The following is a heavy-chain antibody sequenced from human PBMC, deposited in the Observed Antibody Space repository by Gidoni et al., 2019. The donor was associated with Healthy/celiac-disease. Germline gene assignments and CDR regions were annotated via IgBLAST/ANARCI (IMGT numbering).Heavy chain of an antibody. Sequence: GLEWIGEINHSGSTNYNPSLKSRVTISVDTSKNQFSLKLSSVTAADTAVYYCARGQYYYGSGSYYYVFFDYWGQGTLVTVSS. V-gene: IGHV4-34*01. J-gene: IGHJ4*02. CDR2: INHSGST. D-gene: IGHD3-10*01. CDR3: ARGQYYYGSGSYYYVFFDY.